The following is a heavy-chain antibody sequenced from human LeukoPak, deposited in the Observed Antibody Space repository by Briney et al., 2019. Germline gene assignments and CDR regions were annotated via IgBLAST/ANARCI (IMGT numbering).Heavy chain of an antibody. Sequence: TGESLKISCQGSGYSFVSHWIVWVRQMPGKGLEWMGILYPGDFDTRYSPSFQGQVTISADKSIRTAYLQWSSLKASDTAMYYCARAAISGYYAFDIWGQGTMVTVSS. CDR2: LYPGDFDT. V-gene: IGHV5-51*01. J-gene: IGHJ3*02. CDR1: GYSFVSHW. D-gene: IGHD3-22*01. CDR3: ARAAISGYYAFDI.